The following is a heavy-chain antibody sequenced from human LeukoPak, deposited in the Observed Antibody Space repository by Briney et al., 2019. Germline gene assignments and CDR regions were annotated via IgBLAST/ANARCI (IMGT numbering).Heavy chain of an antibody. V-gene: IGHV4-34*01. CDR3: ARLTANRDDY. D-gene: IGHD3-9*01. CDR2: INHSGST. Sequence: SETLSLTCTVSGGSINNYYWSWIRQPPGKGLEWIGEINHSGSTNYNPSLKSRVTISVDTSKNQFSLKLSSVTAADTAVYYCARLTANRDDYWGQGTLVTVSS. CDR1: GGSINNYY. J-gene: IGHJ4*02.